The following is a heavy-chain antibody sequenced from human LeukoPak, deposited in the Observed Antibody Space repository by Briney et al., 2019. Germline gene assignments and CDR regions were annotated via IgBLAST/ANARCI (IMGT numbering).Heavy chain of an antibody. CDR1: GYTFTSYY. V-gene: IGHV1-46*01. CDR2: INPSCGTT. D-gene: IGHD3-16*01. CDR3: ARIWGKLSAAKSYSDY. J-gene: IGHJ4*02. Sequence: GASVTVSCKASGYTFTSYYMHWVRQAPGQGLEWMGLINPSCGTTGTRQNFQGRATMTRDPSTSIVYLELSSPRSDDTAVYYCARIWGKLSAAKSYSDYWGQETLVTVSS.